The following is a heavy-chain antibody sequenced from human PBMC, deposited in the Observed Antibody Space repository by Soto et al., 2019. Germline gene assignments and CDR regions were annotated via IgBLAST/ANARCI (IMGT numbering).Heavy chain of an antibody. V-gene: IGHV3-23*01. CDR2: ISGSDETT. J-gene: IGHJ6*02. CDR1: GLTFGTYT. CDR3: AKLDFWNSYYGLDV. D-gene: IGHD3-3*01. Sequence: GGPLRLACAASGLTFGTYTMTWVCQAPGKGPEWVSSISGSDETTYYADSVKGRFSISRDKSKNTLYLQMNSLRAEDTAIYYCAKLDFWNSYYGLDVWGQGTTVTVSS.